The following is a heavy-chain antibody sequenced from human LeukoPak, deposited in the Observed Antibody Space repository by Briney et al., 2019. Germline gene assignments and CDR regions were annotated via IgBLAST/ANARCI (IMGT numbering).Heavy chain of an antibody. CDR3: AKDLARYSYGLVDI. Sequence: PGGSLRLSCAASGFTFSSYWMSWVRQAPGKGLEWVANIKQDGSEKYYVDSVKGRFTISRDNAKNSLYLQMNSLRAEDTAVYYCAKDLARYSYGLVDIWGQGTMVTVSS. D-gene: IGHD5-18*01. CDR1: GFTFSSYW. J-gene: IGHJ3*02. CDR2: IKQDGSEK. V-gene: IGHV3-7*03.